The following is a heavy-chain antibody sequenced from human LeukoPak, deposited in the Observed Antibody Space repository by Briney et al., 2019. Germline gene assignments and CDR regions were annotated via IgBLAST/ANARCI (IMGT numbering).Heavy chain of an antibody. CDR3: ARDGASWRASLITFYYDAMDV. V-gene: IGHV1-18*01. J-gene: IGHJ6*02. CDR1: GYTFINYG. Sequence: ASVKVSCKASGYTFINYGISWVRQAPGQGLEWMGWISVYNGDTNYEQKFQGRVTMTTDTSTNTAYMELRSLRADDTAVYYCARDGASWRASLITFYYDAMDVWGQGTTVTVSS. D-gene: IGHD2/OR15-2a*01. CDR2: ISVYNGDT.